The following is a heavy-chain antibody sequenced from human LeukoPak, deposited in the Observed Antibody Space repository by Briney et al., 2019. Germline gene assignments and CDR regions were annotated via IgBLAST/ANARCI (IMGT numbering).Heavy chain of an antibody. CDR1: GFTFSSYD. J-gene: IGHJ4*02. Sequence: GGSLRLSCAASGFTFSSYDMNWVRQAPGKGLEWVSYISSSTSTIYYTDSVKGRFTISRDDAKNSLYLQMNSLRAEDTAVYYCARDLYYGDYVFDYWGQGTLVTVSS. D-gene: IGHD4-17*01. CDR2: ISSSTSTI. V-gene: IGHV3-48*04. CDR3: ARDLYYGDYVFDY.